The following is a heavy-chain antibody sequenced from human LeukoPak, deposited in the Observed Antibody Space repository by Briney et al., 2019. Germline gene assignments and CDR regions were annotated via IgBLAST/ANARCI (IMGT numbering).Heavy chain of an antibody. V-gene: IGHV1-3*01. J-gene: IGHJ5*02. CDR3: ARDLYKVDQQHGFDP. Sequence: GASVKVSCKASGYTFTSYAMNWVRQAPGQGLEWMGWINAGNGNTKYSQKFQGRVTITRDTSANTAYMEVSSLRSEDTAVYYCARDLYKVDQQHGFDPWGQGTLVTVSS. D-gene: IGHD1/OR15-1a*01. CDR2: INAGNGNT. CDR1: GYTFTSYA.